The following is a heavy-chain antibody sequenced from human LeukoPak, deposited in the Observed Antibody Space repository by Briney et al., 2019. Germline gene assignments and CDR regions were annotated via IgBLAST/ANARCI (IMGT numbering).Heavy chain of an antibody. CDR3: AKAGSIRFDY. V-gene: IGHV3-23*01. J-gene: IGHJ4*02. CDR2: ISGSGTGGRT. CDR1: GFTFITYA. D-gene: IGHD1-26*01. Sequence: TGGSLRLSCAASGFTFITYAMSWVRQAPGQGLEWVSGISGSGTGGRTYYADSVKGRFTISRDNSKNTLYLQMNSLRAEDTAVYYCAKAGSIRFDYWGQGTLVTVSS.